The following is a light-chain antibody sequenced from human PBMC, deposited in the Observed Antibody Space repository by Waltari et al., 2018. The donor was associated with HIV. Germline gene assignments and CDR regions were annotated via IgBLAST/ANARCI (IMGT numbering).Light chain of an antibody. Sequence: SYDLTQPPSVSVSLGQTASITCSGAELGGKYVCWYQQRPGQSPVMVIFQDSERPSGIPERFSGSNSGNTATLTISGTQAMDEAAYYCQAWDINTAVFGGVTKLTVL. CDR1: ELGGKY. V-gene: IGLV3-1*01. J-gene: IGLJ2*01. CDR3: QAWDINTAV. CDR2: QDS.